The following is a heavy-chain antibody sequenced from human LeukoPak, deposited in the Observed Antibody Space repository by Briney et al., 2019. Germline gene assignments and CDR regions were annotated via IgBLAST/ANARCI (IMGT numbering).Heavy chain of an antibody. CDR1: GYSFTSYW. CDR2: IYPGDSDT. Sequence: GESLKISCKGSGYSFTSYWIGWVRQMPGKGLEWMGIIYPGDSDTRYSPSFQGQVTISADKSISTAYLQWSSLKASDTAMYYCARHVPIVVVPADEPWFDPWGQGTLVTVSS. D-gene: IGHD2-2*01. CDR3: ARHVPIVVVPADEPWFDP. V-gene: IGHV5-51*01. J-gene: IGHJ5*02.